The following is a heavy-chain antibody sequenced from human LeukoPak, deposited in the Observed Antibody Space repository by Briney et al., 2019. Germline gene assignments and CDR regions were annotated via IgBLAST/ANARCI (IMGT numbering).Heavy chain of an antibody. Sequence: GGSLRLSCAASGFTFSSYATSWVRQAPGKGLECVAKIKEDGSEEHYVDSVKGRFTISRDNAKNSLYLQMNSLRAEDTAVYYCARDYTGGWNDYWGQGIRVTVSS. CDR1: GFTFSSYA. CDR3: ARDYTGGWNDY. J-gene: IGHJ4*02. D-gene: IGHD7-27*01. CDR2: IKEDGSEE. V-gene: IGHV3-7*01.